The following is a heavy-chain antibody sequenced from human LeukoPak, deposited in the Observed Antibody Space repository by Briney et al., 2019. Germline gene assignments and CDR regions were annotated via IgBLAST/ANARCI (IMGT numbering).Heavy chain of an antibody. Sequence: QPSETLSLTRTVSGGSISSYYWSWIRQPPGKGLEWIGYIYYSGSTNYNPSLKSRVTISVDTSKNQFSLKLSSVTAADTAVYYCARDRNTQVWGQGTLVTVSS. CDR2: IYYSGST. J-gene: IGHJ4*02. CDR1: GGSISSYY. D-gene: IGHD4-4*01. V-gene: IGHV4-59*01. CDR3: ARDRNTQV.